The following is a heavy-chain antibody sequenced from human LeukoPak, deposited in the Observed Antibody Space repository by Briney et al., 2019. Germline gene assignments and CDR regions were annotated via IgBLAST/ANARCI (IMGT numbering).Heavy chain of an antibody. Sequence: GGSLRLSCVASGVTFRRTWMGWLRQAPGKGLEWLAHIKPDESRIFYMDAIKGRFAISRDNAKNSVFLQMSSLRAEDTAVYYCARLILWQTSNAFDLWGRGTMVTVSA. J-gene: IGHJ3*01. D-gene: IGHD3-16*01. V-gene: IGHV3-7*03. CDR3: ARLILWQTSNAFDL. CDR1: GVTFRRTW. CDR2: IKPDESRI.